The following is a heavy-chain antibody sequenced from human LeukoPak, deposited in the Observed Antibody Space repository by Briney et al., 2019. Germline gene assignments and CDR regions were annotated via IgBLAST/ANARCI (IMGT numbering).Heavy chain of an antibody. CDR1: GFTFSSYA. Sequence: GGSLRLSCAASGFTFSSYAMHWVRQAPGKGLEGVAVISYDGSSKYYADSVKGRFTISRGNSKNTLYLQMNSLRAEDTAVYYCARASHYGGNSVSLGYWGQGTLVTVSS. CDR3: ARASHYGGNSVSLGY. J-gene: IGHJ4*02. D-gene: IGHD4-23*01. V-gene: IGHV3-30-3*01. CDR2: ISYDGSSK.